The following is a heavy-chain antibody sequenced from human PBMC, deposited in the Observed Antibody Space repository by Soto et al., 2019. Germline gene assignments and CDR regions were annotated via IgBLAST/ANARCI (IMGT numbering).Heavy chain of an antibody. CDR1: GYTFTGYY. J-gene: IGHJ4*02. V-gene: IGHV1-2*04. CDR3: ARGALMPSMVRGAGFDY. Sequence: QVQLVQSGAGVKKPGASVKVSCKASGYTFTGYYMHWVRQAPGQGLEWMGWINPNSGGTNYAQKFQGWVTMTRDTSISTAYMELSRLRSDDTAVYYCARGALMPSMVRGAGFDYWGQGTLVTVSS. D-gene: IGHD3-10*01. CDR2: INPNSGGT.